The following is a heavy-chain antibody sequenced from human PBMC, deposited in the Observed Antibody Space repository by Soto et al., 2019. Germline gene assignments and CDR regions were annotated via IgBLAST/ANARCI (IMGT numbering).Heavy chain of an antibody. Sequence: QVQLQESGPGLVKPSETLSLTCTVSGGSINPYYWSWFRQPPGKGLEWIGSIYYRGSANTNPSLTSRLTISVDMSKNHFSLKLISVTAADTALYYCVRANHFDFWGQGTLVTVSS. J-gene: IGHJ4*02. CDR1: GGSINPYY. V-gene: IGHV4-59*01. CDR3: VRANHFDF. CDR2: IYYRGSA.